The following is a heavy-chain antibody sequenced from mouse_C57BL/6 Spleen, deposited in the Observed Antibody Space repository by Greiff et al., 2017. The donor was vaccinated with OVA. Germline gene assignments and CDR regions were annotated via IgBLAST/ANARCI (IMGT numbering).Heavy chain of an antibody. D-gene: IGHD4-1*01. CDR3: ARWGTGTVLFDY. CDR2: ISSGGSYT. CDR1: GFTFSSYG. J-gene: IGHJ2*01. V-gene: IGHV5-6*01. Sequence: EVKLMESGGDLVKPGGSLKLSCAASGFTFSSYGMSWVRQTPDKRLEWVATISSGGSYTYYPDSVKGRFTISRDNAKNTLYLQMSSLKSEDTAMYYCARWGTGTVLFDYGGQGTTLTVSS.